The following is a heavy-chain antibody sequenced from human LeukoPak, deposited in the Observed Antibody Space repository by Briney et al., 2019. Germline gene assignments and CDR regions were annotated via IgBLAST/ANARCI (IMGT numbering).Heavy chain of an antibody. Sequence: GGSLRLSCAASGFTFSSYGMHWVRQAPGKGLEWVSIISSGSSYIHYADSVKGRFTISRDNAKNSLYLQMNSLRAEDTAVYYCARDNIVAPSDYWGQGTLVTVSS. D-gene: IGHD3-16*02. V-gene: IGHV3-21*01. CDR3: ARDNIVAPSDY. CDR1: GFTFSSYG. J-gene: IGHJ4*02. CDR2: ISSGSSYI.